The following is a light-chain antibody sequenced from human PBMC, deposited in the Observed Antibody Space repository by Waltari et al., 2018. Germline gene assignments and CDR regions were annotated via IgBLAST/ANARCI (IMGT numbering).Light chain of an antibody. CDR2: AAS. CDR3: QQGNSFPLS. V-gene: IGKV1-12*01. J-gene: IGKJ4*01. CDR1: QDISRW. Sequence: DIQMTQFPPSVSPSVGDRVTITCRASQDISRWLAWYQQKPENAPKFLIYAASNLQSGVPSRFSGSGSGTHFTLTISSLQPQDFATYYCQQGNSFPLSLGGGTKVEIK.